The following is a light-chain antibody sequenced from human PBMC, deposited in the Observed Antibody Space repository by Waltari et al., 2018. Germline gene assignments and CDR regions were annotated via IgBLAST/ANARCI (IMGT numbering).Light chain of an antibody. CDR3: CSYAGGRPHVV. CDR2: KVS. CDR1: TSDLVDYHY. V-gene: IGLV2-14*01. Sequence: QSALTQPASVSGSPGQSITLSCPGATSDLVDYHYVSWYQQHPDKAPRLMIYKVSNRPSGVSNRFSCSTSGNTASLTISGLQAEDEAHYYCCSYAGGRPHVVFGGGTQLTVL. J-gene: IGLJ2*01.